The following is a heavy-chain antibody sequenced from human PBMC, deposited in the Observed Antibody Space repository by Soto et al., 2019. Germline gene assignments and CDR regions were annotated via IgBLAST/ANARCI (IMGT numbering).Heavy chain of an antibody. V-gene: IGHV3-66*01. CDR1: GFTVNTAY. J-gene: IGHJ4*02. D-gene: IGHD4-17*01. CDR3: ARAPTLTTIYDS. CDR2: IYSDGTT. Sequence: EVQLVESGGGLVQPGGSLRLSCAASGFTVNTAYLSWVRQVPGKGLQWVSVIYSDGTTHYADSVKGRFTIYRDPSDNTLYLQMISLSVDDTAVYYCARAPTLTTIYDSWGQGTLVTVSS.